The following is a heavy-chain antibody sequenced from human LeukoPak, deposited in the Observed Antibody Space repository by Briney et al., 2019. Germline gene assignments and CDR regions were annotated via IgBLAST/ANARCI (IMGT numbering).Heavy chain of an antibody. Sequence: GGSLRLSCAASGFTFSNYGMHWVRQAPGKGLEWVAFIRYDGSNKYYADSVKGRFTISRDNSKNTLYLQMNSLRAEDTAVYYCARVYGAQQWLKHYYYYYYMDVWGKGTTVTVSS. V-gene: IGHV3-30*02. J-gene: IGHJ6*03. D-gene: IGHD6-19*01. CDR2: IRYDGSNK. CDR1: GFTFSNYG. CDR3: ARVYGAQQWLKHYYYYYYMDV.